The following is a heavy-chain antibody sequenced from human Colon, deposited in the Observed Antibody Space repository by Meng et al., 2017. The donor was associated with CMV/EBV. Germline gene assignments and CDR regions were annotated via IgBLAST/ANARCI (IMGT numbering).Heavy chain of an antibody. CDR3: AKVITGLHWYFDL. V-gene: IGHV4-61*01. D-gene: IGHD1-20*01. J-gene: IGHJ2*01. CDR1: GGSVSSGSYY. Sequence: SETLSLTCTVSGGSVSSGSYYWSWIRQPPGKGLEWIGYIYYSGSTNYNPSLKSRVTISVDTSKNQFSLKLSSVTAADTAVYYCAKVITGLHWYFDLWGRGTLVTVSS. CDR2: IYYSGST.